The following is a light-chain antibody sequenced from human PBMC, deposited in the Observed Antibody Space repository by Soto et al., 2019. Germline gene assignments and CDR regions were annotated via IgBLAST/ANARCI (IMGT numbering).Light chain of an antibody. CDR1: SCDVGSYNL. Sequence: QSVLTQPASVSGSPGQSITISCTGTSCDVGSYNLVSWYQQHPGKAPKLMIYEVSKRPSGVSNRFSGSKSGNTASLTISGLQAEDEADYYCCSYAGSSTLYVFGTGTKVTVL. V-gene: IGLV2-23*02. J-gene: IGLJ1*01. CDR3: CSYAGSSTLYV. CDR2: EVS.